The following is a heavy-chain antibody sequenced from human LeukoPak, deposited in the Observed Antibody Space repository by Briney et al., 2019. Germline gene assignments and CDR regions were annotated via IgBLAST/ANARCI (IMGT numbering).Heavy chain of an antibody. D-gene: IGHD6-19*01. J-gene: IGHJ6*02. Sequence: GGSLRLSRSASGFTFSSYAMHWVRQAPGKGLEYVSAISSNGGSTYYADSVKGRFTISRDNSKNTLYLQMSSLRAEDTAVYYCVKVAVAGYYYYGMDVWGQGTTVTVSS. CDR1: GFTFSSYA. V-gene: IGHV3-64D*06. CDR3: VKVAVAGYYYYGMDV. CDR2: ISSNGGST.